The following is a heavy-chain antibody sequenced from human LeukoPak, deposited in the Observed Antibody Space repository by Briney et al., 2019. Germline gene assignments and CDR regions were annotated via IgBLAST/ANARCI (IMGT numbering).Heavy chain of an antibody. CDR2: MNTNSGNT. Sequence: ASVKVSCKASGYTFTSYDINWVRQATGQGLGWMGWMNTNSGNTGYAQKFQGRVTMTRNTSISTAYMELSSLRSEDTAVYYCARGLGCTNGVCYNYWGQGTLVTVSS. V-gene: IGHV1-8*01. D-gene: IGHD2-8*01. J-gene: IGHJ4*02. CDR3: ARGLGCTNGVCYNY. CDR1: GYTFTSYD.